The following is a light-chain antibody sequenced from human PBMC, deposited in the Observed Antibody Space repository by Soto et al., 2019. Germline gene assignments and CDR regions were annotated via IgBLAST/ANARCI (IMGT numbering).Light chain of an antibody. CDR1: QSVSSSY. CDR2: GAS. Sequence: EIVLTQSPGTLYLSPGERATLSCRASQSVSSSYLAGYQQKPGQAPRLLIYGASSRATGIPDRFSGSGSGTAFTLTISRLEPEDVAEYYCQQYGSSPPITFGQGTRLEIK. V-gene: IGKV3-20*01. CDR3: QQYGSSPPIT. J-gene: IGKJ5*01.